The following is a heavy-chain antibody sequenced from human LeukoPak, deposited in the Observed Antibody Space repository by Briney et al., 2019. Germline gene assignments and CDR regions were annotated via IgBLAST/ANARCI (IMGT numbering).Heavy chain of an antibody. D-gene: IGHD3-22*01. CDR2: INPGSGVT. Sequence: ASVKVSCKASGYSFAAYIVHWVRQAPGKGLEWLGWINPGSGVTYYAQNFQGRVTMTRDPSISTAYVELSSLRSDDTALYYCARDPYDRSGCYESEYWGQGTLVTVSS. V-gene: IGHV1-2*02. CDR3: ARDPYDRSGCYESEY. CDR1: GYSFAAYI. J-gene: IGHJ4*02.